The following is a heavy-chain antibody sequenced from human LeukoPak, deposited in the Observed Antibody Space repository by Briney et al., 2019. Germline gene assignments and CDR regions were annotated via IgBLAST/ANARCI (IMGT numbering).Heavy chain of an antibody. CDR3: ARDGRGYSYGVGFDP. D-gene: IGHD5-18*01. V-gene: IGHV4-59*01. CDR1: GGSIISYY. CDR2: IYYTGST. J-gene: IGHJ5*02. Sequence: KPSETLSLTCTVSGGSIISYYWTWIRQPPGKGLEWIGYIYYTGSTKYNPSLKSRVTISVDTSKNQFSLKLSSVTAADTAVYYCARDGRGYSYGVGFDPWGQGTLVTVSS.